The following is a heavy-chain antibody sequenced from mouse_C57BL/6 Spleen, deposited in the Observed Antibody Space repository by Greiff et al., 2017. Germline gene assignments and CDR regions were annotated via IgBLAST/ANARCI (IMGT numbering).Heavy chain of an antibody. CDR3: AKNRDYDSLYFDY. V-gene: IGHV2-4*01. Sequence: QVQLQQSGPGLVQPSQSLSITCTVSGFSLTSYGVHWVRQPPGKGLEWLGVIWSGGSTDYNAAFISRLSISTDNSKSHVFFKMNSLQADDTAIYYCAKNRDYDSLYFDYWGQGTTLTVSS. D-gene: IGHD2-4*01. J-gene: IGHJ2*01. CDR2: IWSGGST. CDR1: GFSLTSYG.